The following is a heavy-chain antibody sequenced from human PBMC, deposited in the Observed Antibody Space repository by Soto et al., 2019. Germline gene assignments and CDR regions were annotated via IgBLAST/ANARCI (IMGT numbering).Heavy chain of an antibody. D-gene: IGHD6-19*01. CDR2: IYYSGST. V-gene: IGHV4-59*01. CDR1: GGSISSYY. Sequence: PSETLSLTCTVSGGSISSYYWSWIRQPPGKGLEWIGYIYYSGSTNYNPSLKSRVTISVDTSKNQFSLKLSSVTAADTAVYYCARWSAVAGTDYYGMDVWGQGTTVTVSS. J-gene: IGHJ6*02. CDR3: ARWSAVAGTDYYGMDV.